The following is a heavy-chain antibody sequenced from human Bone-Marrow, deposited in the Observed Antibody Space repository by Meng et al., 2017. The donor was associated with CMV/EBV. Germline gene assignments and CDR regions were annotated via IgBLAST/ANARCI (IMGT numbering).Heavy chain of an antibody. D-gene: IGHD3-3*01. CDR2: ISDSGDK. CDR3: ARGPYLFTIFGEEAV. V-gene: IGHV1-18*01. J-gene: IGHJ6*01. CDR1: GYTFTNFG. Sequence: ASVKVSCKASGYTFTNFGIGWVRLVSGQGLEWMGWISDSGDKKYAQNFQGRLTLTTDTSRRTVYMEMGGLTSDDTAVYYCARGPYLFTIFGEEAVWGQGDMVTVSS.